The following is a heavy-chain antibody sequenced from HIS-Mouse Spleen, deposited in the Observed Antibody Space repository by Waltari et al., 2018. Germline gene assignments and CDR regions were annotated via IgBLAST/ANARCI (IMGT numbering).Heavy chain of an antibody. V-gene: IGHV4-39*07. CDR1: GGSISSSSYY. CDR2: IYYSGST. CDR3: AREIPYSSSWYDWYFDL. Sequence: QLQLQESGPGLVKPSETLSLTCTVSGGSISSSSYYWGWIRQPPGKGLEWVGSIYYSGSTYYKPSLKMRVTISVDTSKSQCSLKLSSVTAADTAVYYCAREIPYSSSWYDWYFDLWGRGTLVTVSS. J-gene: IGHJ2*01. D-gene: IGHD6-13*01.